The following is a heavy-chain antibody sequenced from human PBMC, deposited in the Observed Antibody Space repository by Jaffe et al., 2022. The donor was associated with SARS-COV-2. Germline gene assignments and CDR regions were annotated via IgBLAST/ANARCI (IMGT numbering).Heavy chain of an antibody. CDR3: AREDVDTAMVAAQYYFDY. D-gene: IGHD5-18*01. CDR2: IKQDGSEK. V-gene: IGHV3-7*01. J-gene: IGHJ4*02. CDR1: GFTFSSYW. Sequence: EVQLVESGGGLVQPGGSLRLSCAASGFTFSSYWMSWVRQAPGKGLEWVANIKQDGSEKYYVDSVKGRFTISRDNAKNSLYLQMNSLRAEDTAVYYCAREDVDTAMVAAQYYFDYWGQGTLVTVSS.